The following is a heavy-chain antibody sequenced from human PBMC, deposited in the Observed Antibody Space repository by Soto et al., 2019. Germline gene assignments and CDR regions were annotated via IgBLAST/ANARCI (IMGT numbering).Heavy chain of an antibody. J-gene: IGHJ5*02. D-gene: IGHD1-26*01. V-gene: IGHV1-2*02. Sequence: SVKLSCKTSAYTFSDYYVHWVREAPGQGLEWMGWINPSSGGTIYTQRFQGRVTMTRDTSISTVYMELSRLTSDDTAVYYCAREMGVIGAPGYTWFDPWGQGALVTVPS. CDR1: AYTFSDYY. CDR3: AREMGVIGAPGYTWFDP. CDR2: INPSSGGT.